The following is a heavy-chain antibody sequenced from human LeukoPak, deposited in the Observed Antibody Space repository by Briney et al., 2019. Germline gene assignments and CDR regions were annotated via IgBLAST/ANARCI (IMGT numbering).Heavy chain of an antibody. D-gene: IGHD1-26*01. V-gene: IGHV3-66*02. CDR2: IYSGGST. CDR1: GFTVSSNY. CDR3: ARTVGALDAFDI. J-gene: IGHJ3*02. Sequence: PGGSLRLSCAASGFTVSSNYMSWVRQAPGKGLEGVSVIYSGGSTYYADSVKGRFTISRDNSKNTLYLQMDSLRAEDTAVYYCARTVGALDAFDIWGQGTMVSVSS.